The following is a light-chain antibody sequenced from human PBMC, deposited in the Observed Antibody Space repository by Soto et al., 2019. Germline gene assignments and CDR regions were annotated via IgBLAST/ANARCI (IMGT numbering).Light chain of an antibody. CDR1: QNIDNK. J-gene: IGKJ1*01. Sequence: EIVMTQSPATLSVSPGERATLSCRASQNIDNKLVWYQQKPGQVPRLLIYDASTRATGIPARLSGSGSGTEFTLTISRLQSEDFAFYYGQQFHYWWTFGQGTKVDIK. CDR2: DAS. V-gene: IGKV3-15*01. CDR3: QQFHYWWT.